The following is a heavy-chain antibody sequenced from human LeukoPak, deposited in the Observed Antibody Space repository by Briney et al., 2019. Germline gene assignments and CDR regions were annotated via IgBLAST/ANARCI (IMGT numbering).Heavy chain of an antibody. CDR3: ARDSSGMVYAMPSYYYYYGMDV. CDR2: ISSSSSYI. CDR1: GFTFSSYS. D-gene: IGHD2-8*01. V-gene: IGHV3-21*01. Sequence: GRSLRLSCAASGFTFSSYSMNWVRQAPGKGLEWVSSISSSSSYIYYADSVKGRFTISRDNAKNSLYLQMNSLRAEDTAVYYCARDSSGMVYAMPSYYYYYGMDVWGQGTTVTVSS. J-gene: IGHJ6*02.